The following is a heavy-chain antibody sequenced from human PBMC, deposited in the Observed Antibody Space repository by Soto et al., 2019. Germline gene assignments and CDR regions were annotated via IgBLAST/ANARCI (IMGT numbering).Heavy chain of an antibody. Sequence: GGSLRLSCAASGFTFSSYGMTWVRQAPGKGLGWVSGVSGTGGSAYYADSVKGRFTISRDKSTNTLYLHMNSLRAEDTAVYYCARGSAYSDYDLEYWGQGTLVTVSS. J-gene: IGHJ4*02. CDR3: ARGSAYSDYDLEY. D-gene: IGHD4-17*01. V-gene: IGHV3-23*01. CDR2: VSGTGGSA. CDR1: GFTFSSYG.